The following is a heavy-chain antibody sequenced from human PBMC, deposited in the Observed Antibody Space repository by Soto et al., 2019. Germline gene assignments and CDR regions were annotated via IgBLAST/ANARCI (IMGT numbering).Heavy chain of an antibody. J-gene: IGHJ5*02. V-gene: IGHV4-39*01. CDR3: ARRARAMVAWFDP. D-gene: IGHD5-18*01. CDR1: GGSISSSSYY. Sequence: SETLSVTCTVSGGSISSSSYYWGWIRQPPGKGLEWIGSIYYSGSTYYNPSLKSRVTISVDTSKNQFSLKLSSVTAAGTAVYYCARRARAMVAWFDPWGQGTLVTVSS. CDR2: IYYSGST.